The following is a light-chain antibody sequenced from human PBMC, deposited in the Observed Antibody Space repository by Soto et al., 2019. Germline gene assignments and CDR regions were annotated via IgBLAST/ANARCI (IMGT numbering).Light chain of an antibody. CDR2: ATS. CDR3: LQDYDYPLI. J-gene: IGKJ4*01. Sequence: AIQMTQSPSSLSASVGDRVTITCRASQGIRNDLGWYHQKPGKAPNLLIYATSTLQSGVPSRFSGSGSGTDFTLTISSLQPEDFATYYCLQDYDYPLIFGGGTKVEIK. CDR1: QGIRND. V-gene: IGKV1-6*01.